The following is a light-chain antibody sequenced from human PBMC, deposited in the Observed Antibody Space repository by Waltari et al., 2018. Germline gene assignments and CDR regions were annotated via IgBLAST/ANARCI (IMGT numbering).Light chain of an antibody. Sequence: DIVVTQSPDSLAVSLGERATIHCQSSQSFLYRSNSKNYLAWYPQKPRQPPKLLIYCASTRESAVPDRFSGSGSGTDFTHTINSLQAEDVAVYYCQQYYSTICTFGPGTKVDLK. CDR2: CAS. CDR3: QQYYSTICT. CDR1: QSFLYRSNSKNY. V-gene: IGKV4-1*01. J-gene: IGKJ3*01.